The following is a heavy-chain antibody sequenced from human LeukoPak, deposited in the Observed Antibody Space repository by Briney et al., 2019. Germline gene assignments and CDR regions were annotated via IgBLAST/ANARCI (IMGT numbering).Heavy chain of an antibody. CDR2: IYYSGST. CDR3: ARGITVYGSGSYYKKDWFDP. J-gene: IGHJ5*02. D-gene: IGHD3-10*01. CDR1: GGFISSYY. V-gene: IGHV4-59*01. Sequence: PSETLSLTCTVSGGFISSYYWSWIRQPPGKGLEWIGYIYYSGSTNYNPSLKSRVTISVDTSKNQFSLKLSSVTAADTAVYYCARGITVYGSGSYYKKDWFDPWGQGTLVTVSS.